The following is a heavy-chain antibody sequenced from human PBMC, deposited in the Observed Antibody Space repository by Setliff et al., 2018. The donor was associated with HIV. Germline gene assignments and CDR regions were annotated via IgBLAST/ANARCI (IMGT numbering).Heavy chain of an antibody. V-gene: IGHV4-4*09. D-gene: IGHD3-10*01. Sequence: SETLSLTCTVSGDSISSYSWNWIRQSPGGGLEWIGFIFSSGSTKYNPSLQSRVTMSIDTSKNQFSLRLTSVTAADTAVYFCARRIDDSGSFPDKNWFDTWGQGSLVTVSS. J-gene: IGHJ5*02. CDR2: IFSSGST. CDR3: ARRIDDSGSFPDKNWFDT. CDR1: GDSISSYS.